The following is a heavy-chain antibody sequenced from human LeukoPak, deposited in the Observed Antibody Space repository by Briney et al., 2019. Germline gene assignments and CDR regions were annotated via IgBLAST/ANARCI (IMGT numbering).Heavy chain of an antibody. Sequence: SVEVSCKASGGTFSSYAISWVRQAPGQGLEWMGGIIPIFGTANYAQKFQGRVTITTDESTSTAYMELSSLRSEDTAVYSCASMVVAATKRAGYFDYWGQGTLVTVSS. J-gene: IGHJ4*02. V-gene: IGHV1-69*05. CDR3: ASMVVAATKRAGYFDY. D-gene: IGHD2-15*01. CDR1: GGTFSSYA. CDR2: IIPIFGTA.